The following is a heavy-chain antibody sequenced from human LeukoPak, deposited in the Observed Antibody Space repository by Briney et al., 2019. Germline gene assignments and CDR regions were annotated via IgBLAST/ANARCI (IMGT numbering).Heavy chain of an antibody. J-gene: IGHJ5*02. CDR3: ARALTTVTTYWFDP. Sequence: GASVKVSCKAFGYTFTSNYMHWVRQAPGQGPEWMGVISPSGGSTTYAQKFQGRVTLTRDMSTSTDYLELSSLRSEDTAVYYCARALTTVTTYWFDPWGQGTLVTVSS. D-gene: IGHD4-17*01. CDR1: GYTFTSNY. V-gene: IGHV1-46*01. CDR2: ISPSGGST.